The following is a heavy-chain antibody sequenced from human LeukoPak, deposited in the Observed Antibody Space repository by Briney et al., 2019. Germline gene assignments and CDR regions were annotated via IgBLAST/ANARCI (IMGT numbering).Heavy chain of an antibody. Sequence: PGGSLRLSCAASGFTFSSYAMSWVRQAPGKGLEWVSAISGSGGSTYYADSVKGRFTISRDNSKNTLYLQMNSLRAEDTAVYYCAKGYSSSWYMGYFDYWGQGTLVTVSS. D-gene: IGHD6-13*01. J-gene: IGHJ4*02. CDR1: GFTFSSYA. V-gene: IGHV3-23*01. CDR3: AKGYSSSWYMGYFDY. CDR2: ISGSGGST.